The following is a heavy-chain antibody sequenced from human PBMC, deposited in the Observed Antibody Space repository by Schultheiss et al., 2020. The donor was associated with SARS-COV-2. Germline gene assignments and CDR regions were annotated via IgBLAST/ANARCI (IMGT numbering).Heavy chain of an antibody. V-gene: IGHV3-48*03. CDR1: GFTFSSYE. D-gene: IGHD3-10*01. J-gene: IGHJ4*02. CDR3: ARDYRTGWFGHY. Sequence: GGSLRLSCAVSGFTFSSYEMNWVRQAPGKGLEWVSYISYSGSNIYYADSVKGRFTISRDNPKNSLYLQMNSLRAEDTALYYCARDYRTGWFGHYWGQGTLVTVSS. CDR2: ISYSGSNI.